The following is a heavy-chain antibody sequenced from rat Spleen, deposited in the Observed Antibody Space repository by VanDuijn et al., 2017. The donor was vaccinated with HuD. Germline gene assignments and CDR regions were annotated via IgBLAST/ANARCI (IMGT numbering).Heavy chain of an antibody. D-gene: IGHD1-12*02. Sequence: QVQLKESGPGLVQPSQTLSLTCTVSGFSLTSYHLSWVRQPPGKGREWMGVLWTGGGKTYNSLPKSRLSISRDTSKSQVFLKMNSLQTEDTATYYCARGDYYDGSYYYRSLMDAWGQGASVTVSS. CDR2: LWTGGGK. CDR1: GFSLTSYH. CDR3: ARGDYYDGSYYYRSLMDA. J-gene: IGHJ4*01. V-gene: IGHV2-43*01.